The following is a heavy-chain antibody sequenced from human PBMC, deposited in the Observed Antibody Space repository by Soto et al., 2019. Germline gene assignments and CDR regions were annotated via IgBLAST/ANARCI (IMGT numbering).Heavy chain of an antibody. CDR2: IHWNDDN. V-gene: IGHV2-5*01. D-gene: IGHD2-15*01. J-gene: IGHJ4*02. CDR3: TLRLVGSGQGY. Sequence: QITLEETGPTLVKPTQTLTLTCTFSGFSLTTGRVGVGWIRQPPGKALEWLAVIHWNDDNHYSPSLKSRLTITKDTSKNQVVLTLTNMDPVDTATYYCTLRLVGSGQGYWGQGTLVTVSS. CDR1: GFSLTTGRVG.